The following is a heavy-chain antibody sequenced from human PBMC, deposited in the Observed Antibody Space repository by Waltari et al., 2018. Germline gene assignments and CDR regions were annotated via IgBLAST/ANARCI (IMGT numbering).Heavy chain of an antibody. CDR3: ARQDIPPRRYYDSSGAFDI. V-gene: IGHV4-39*01. Sequence: QLQLQESGPGLVKPSETLSLTCTVSGGSISSSSYYWGWIRQPPGTGLEWIGSIYYSGSTYYNPSLKSRVTISVDTSKNQFSLKLSSVTAADTAVYYCARQDIPPRRYYDSSGAFDIWGQGTMVTVSS. CDR2: IYYSGST. D-gene: IGHD3-22*01. J-gene: IGHJ3*02. CDR1: GGSISSSSYY.